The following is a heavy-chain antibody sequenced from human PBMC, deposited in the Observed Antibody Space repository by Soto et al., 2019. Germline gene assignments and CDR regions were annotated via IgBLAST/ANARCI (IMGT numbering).Heavy chain of an antibody. V-gene: IGHV3-74*01. CDR2: INSDGRST. CDR3: AHEYGDYFSVAFDI. Sequence: GGSLRLSCAASGFTFSSYWMHWVRQAPGKGLVWVSRINSDGRSTSYGDSVKGRFTLSRDNAKNTLYLQMNSLRAEDTAVYYCAHEYGDYFSVAFDIWGQGTMVTVSS. CDR1: GFTFSSYW. D-gene: IGHD4-17*01. J-gene: IGHJ3*02.